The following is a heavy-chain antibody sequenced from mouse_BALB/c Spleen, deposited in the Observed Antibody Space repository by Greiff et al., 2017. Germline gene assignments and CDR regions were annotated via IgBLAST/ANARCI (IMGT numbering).Heavy chain of an antibody. J-gene: IGHJ4*01. D-gene: IGHD2-14*01. V-gene: IGHV2-9*02. CDR2: IWAGGST. Sequence: VKLVESGPGLVAPSQSLSITCTVSGFSLTSYGVHWVRQPPGKGLEWLGVIWAGGSTNYNSALMSRLSISKDNSKSQVFLKMNSLQTDDTAMYYCARGGYYRYDVGYYYAMDYWGQGTSVTVSS. CDR3: ARGGYYRYDVGYYYAMDY. CDR1: GFSLTSYG.